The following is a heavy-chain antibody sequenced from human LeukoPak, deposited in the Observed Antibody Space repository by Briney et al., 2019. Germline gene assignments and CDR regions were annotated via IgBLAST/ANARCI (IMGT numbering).Heavy chain of an antibody. J-gene: IGHJ3*02. V-gene: IGHV1-2*02. Sequence: ASAKVSCKASGYTFTGYYMHWVRQAPGQGLEWMGWINPNRGGTNYAQKFQGRVTMTRDTSISTAYMELSRLSSDETAVYYCARRGAVGVITSAFDIWGQGTMVIVSS. CDR1: GYTFTGYY. CDR3: ARRGAVGVITSAFDI. CDR2: INPNRGGT. D-gene: IGHD3-22*01.